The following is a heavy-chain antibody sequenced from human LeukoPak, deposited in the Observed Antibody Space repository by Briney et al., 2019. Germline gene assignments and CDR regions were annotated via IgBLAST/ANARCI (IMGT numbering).Heavy chain of an antibody. V-gene: IGHV4-59*12. CDR1: GASISTYY. Sequence: SETLSLTCTVSGASISTYYWSWIRQPPGKGLEWIGYIYDSGSTNYNPSLKSRVTISVDTSKNQFSLKLSSVTAADTAVYYCARGPRLRFLEWLLSEYYFDYWGQGTLVTVSS. CDR2: IYDSGST. CDR3: ARGPRLRFLEWLLSEYYFDY. J-gene: IGHJ4*02. D-gene: IGHD3-3*01.